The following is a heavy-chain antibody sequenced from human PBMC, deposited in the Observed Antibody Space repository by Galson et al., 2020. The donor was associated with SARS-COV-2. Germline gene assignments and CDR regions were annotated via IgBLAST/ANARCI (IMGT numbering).Heavy chain of an antibody. Sequence: ASETLSLTCTVSGGSISTYYWSWIRQPPGKGLEWIGYLYYGGNTNYNPSLQSRVTISVDTSKSQFSLKLNSVTAADTAVYYCARLPVVRGVDSGGQGILVTVTS. CDR2: LYYGGNT. J-gene: IGHJ4*02. CDR3: ARLPVVRGVDS. D-gene: IGHD3-10*01. V-gene: IGHV4-59*08. CDR1: GGSISTYY.